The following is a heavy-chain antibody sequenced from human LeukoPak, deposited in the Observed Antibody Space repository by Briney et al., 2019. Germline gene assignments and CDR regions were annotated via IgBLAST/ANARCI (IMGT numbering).Heavy chain of an antibody. CDR2: ISGSGGST. D-gene: IGHD3-22*01. CDR3: AKGTYDSSGYFDY. CDR1: GFTFSSYA. Sequence: GGSLRLSCAASGFTFSSYAMSWVRQAPGKGLEWVSAISGSGGSTYYADSVKGRFTISRDNSKNTLHLQMNSLRAEDTAVYYCAKGTYDSSGYFDYWGQGTLVTVSS. J-gene: IGHJ4*02. V-gene: IGHV3-23*01.